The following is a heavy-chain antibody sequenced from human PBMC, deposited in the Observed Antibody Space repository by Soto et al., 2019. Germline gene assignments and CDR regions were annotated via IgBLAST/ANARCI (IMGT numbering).Heavy chain of an antibody. J-gene: IGHJ4*02. Sequence: QVQLQESGPGLVKPSETLSLTCTVSGGSISSYDWSWIRQPPGQGLESIGYIYYSGCTNYNPTLKKRITISVDKCKNQSFLNLSPVTAADTAVYYCGRSTKRSGYDSACGYFAYWGQGTLVTVSS. CDR2: IYYSGCT. D-gene: IGHD5-12*01. CDR1: GGSISSYD. V-gene: IGHV4-59*01. CDR3: GRSTKRSGYDSACGYFAY.